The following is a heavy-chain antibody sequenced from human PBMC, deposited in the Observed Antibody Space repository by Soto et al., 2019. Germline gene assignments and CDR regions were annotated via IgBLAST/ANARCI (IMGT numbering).Heavy chain of an antibody. CDR3: ARDSALYGMDV. D-gene: IGHD3-10*01. J-gene: IGHJ6*02. V-gene: IGHV4-59*13. Sequence: PSETLSLTCTVYGGSISPYYWSWIRQPPGKGLEWIGYIYYRGSTDYNPPLKSRVTVSLDTSKNQFSLELSSVTAADTAVYYCARDSALYGMDVWGQGTTVTV. CDR1: GGSISPYY. CDR2: IYYRGST.